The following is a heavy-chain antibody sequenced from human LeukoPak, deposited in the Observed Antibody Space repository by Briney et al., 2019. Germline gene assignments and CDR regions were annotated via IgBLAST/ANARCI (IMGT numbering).Heavy chain of an antibody. Sequence: GGSLRLSCAASGFTFSNYGMHWVRQAPGKGLEWVAAISYDGSNKYYADSVKGRFTISRDNSKNTLYLQMNSLRAEDTAVYFCAKDEISYCGGDCFFVYWGQGTLVTVSS. J-gene: IGHJ4*02. D-gene: IGHD2-21*02. V-gene: IGHV3-30*18. CDR2: ISYDGSNK. CDR1: GFTFSNYG. CDR3: AKDEISYCGGDCFFVY.